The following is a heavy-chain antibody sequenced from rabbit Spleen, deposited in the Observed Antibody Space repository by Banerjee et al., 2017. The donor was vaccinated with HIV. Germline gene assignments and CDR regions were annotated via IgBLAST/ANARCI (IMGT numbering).Heavy chain of an antibody. J-gene: IGHJ4*01. Sequence: QSLEESGGDLVKPGASLTLTCTASGIDFSSVHYIYWVRQAPGKGLEWIGYIDTGHDNKCYASWAKGRFTVSKTSPTTVTLQMTSLTVADTATYFCARAPNSGAYTYYLNLWGQGTLVTVS. D-gene: IGHD1-1*01. V-gene: IGHV1S40*01. CDR2: IDTGHDNK. CDR3: ARAPNSGAYTYYLNL. CDR1: GIDFSSVHY.